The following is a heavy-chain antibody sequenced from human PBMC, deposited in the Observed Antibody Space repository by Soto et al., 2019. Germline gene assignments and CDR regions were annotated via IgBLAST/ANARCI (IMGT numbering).Heavy chain of an antibody. CDR2: IWYDGSNK. D-gene: IGHD6-13*01. V-gene: IGHV3-33*01. CDR3: ARDRTSSSSYFDY. J-gene: IGHJ4*02. CDR1: GFTFSSYG. Sequence: QVQLVESGGGVVQPGRSLRLSCAASGFTFSSYGMHWVRQAPGKGLEWVAVIWYDGSNKFYTDSVKGRFSISRDNSKNTLSLQMNSLRAEDTAVYYCARDRTSSSSYFDYWGQGNLVTASS.